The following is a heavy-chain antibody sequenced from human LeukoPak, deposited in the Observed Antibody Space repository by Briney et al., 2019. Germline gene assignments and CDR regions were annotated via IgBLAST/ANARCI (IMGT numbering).Heavy chain of an antibody. V-gene: IGHV3-33*01. Sequence: PGGSLRLSCVASGFILSNHGMHWVRQAPGKGLEWVAGLDFDGIRFYYADSLEGRFTISRDTSKNKLYLQMDSLSGQDTTVYYCARDLSSWSLWFDPWGQGTLVTVSS. CDR1: GFILSNHG. D-gene: IGHD3-9*01. CDR2: LDFDGIRF. J-gene: IGHJ5*02. CDR3: ARDLSSWSLWFDP.